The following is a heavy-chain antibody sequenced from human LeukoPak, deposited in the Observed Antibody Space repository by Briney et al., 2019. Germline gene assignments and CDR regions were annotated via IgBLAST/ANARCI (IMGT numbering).Heavy chain of an antibody. D-gene: IGHD3-16*02. CDR3: AMGLRLGELSLDI. CDR1: GFTFSSYS. CDR2: ISSSSSTI. Sequence: GGSLRLSCAASGFTFSSYSMNWVRQAPGKGLEWVSYISSSSSTIYYADSVKGRFTISRDNSKNTLYLQMNSLRAEDTAVYYCAMGLRLGELSLDIWGQGTMVTVSS. J-gene: IGHJ3*02. V-gene: IGHV3-48*01.